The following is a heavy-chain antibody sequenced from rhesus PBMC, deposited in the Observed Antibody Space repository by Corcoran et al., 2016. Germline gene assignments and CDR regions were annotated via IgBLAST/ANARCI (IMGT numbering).Heavy chain of an antibody. CDR3: TRVGGYSGNGY. CDR1: GFTFSNYW. CDR2: IKNKAVGGTA. D-gene: IGHD3-16*01. J-gene: IGHJ4*01. Sequence: EVQLVESGGGLVQPGGSLRLSCAASGFTFSNYWMSWVRQAPGKGLEWVGFIKNKAVGGTAAYAESVKGRFTISRDDSKHTLYLQMNSLKTEDTAVYYCTRVGGYSGNGYWGQGVLVTVSS. V-gene: IGHV3S11*01.